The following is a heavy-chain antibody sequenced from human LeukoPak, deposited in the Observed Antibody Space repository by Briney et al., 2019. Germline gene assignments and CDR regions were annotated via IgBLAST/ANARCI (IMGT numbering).Heavy chain of an antibody. CDR2: IYYNGGT. D-gene: IGHD6-13*01. V-gene: IGHV4-59*01. CDR3: ARSVTVAAAVDY. CDR1: GDSISTYY. Sequence: SETLSLTCTVSGDSISTYYRSWIRQPPGKRLEWIGYIYYNGGTNYNPSLKSRVTISGDTSKNQFSLKLSSVTAADTAVYYCARSVTVAAAVDYWGQGTPVTVSS. J-gene: IGHJ4*02.